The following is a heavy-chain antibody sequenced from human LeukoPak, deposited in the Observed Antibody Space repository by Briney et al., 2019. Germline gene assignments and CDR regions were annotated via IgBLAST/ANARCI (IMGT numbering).Heavy chain of an antibody. V-gene: IGHV3-53*01. D-gene: IGHD1-26*01. CDR3: VRDVGEGANNY. J-gene: IGHJ4*02. Sequence: PGGSLRLSCAASGFTYSTNYMSWVRQAPGKGLEWVSVIYSGGGTYYADSVRGRFTIPRDNSKNTLFLQMNSLRAEDTAVYYCVRDVGEGANNYWGQGTLVTVSA. CDR1: GFTYSTNY. CDR2: IYSGGGT.